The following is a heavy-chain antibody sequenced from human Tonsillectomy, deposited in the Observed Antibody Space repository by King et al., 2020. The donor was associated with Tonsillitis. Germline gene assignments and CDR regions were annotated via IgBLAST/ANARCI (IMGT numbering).Heavy chain of an antibody. CDR3: ASSDVLGYYFDY. V-gene: IGHV4-4*07. CDR1: GGSISSYY. CDR2: IDNSGSA. Sequence: VQLQESGPGLVKPSETLSLTCTVSGGSISSYYWSWIRQPAGRGLEWMGRIDNSGSANYNPSLKSRVTMSVDTSKNQFSLKLTSVTAADTAVYYCASSDVLGYYFDYWGQGTLVTVSS. J-gene: IGHJ4*02. D-gene: IGHD3-10*01.